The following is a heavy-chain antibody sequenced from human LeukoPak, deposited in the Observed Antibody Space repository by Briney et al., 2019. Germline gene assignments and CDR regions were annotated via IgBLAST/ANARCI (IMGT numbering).Heavy chain of an antibody. CDR1: GGSFSGYY. CDR2: INHSGST. V-gene: IGHV4-34*01. Sequence: PSETLSLTCAVYGGSFSGYYWSWIRQPPGKGLEWIGEINHSGSTNYNPSLKSRVTISVDRSKNQFSLKLSSVTAADTAVYYCARVVRYYDSSGYYDYFDYWGQGTLSPSPQ. D-gene: IGHD3-22*01. J-gene: IGHJ4*02. CDR3: ARVVRYYDSSGYYDYFDY.